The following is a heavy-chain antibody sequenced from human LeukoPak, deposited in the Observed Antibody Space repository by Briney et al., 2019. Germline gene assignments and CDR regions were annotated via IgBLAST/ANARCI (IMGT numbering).Heavy chain of an antibody. Sequence: SETLSLTCTVSGGSISSSDNYWSWIRQHPGKGLEWLGYIYYSGTTSYNPSLKSRLTISIDSSKNQFSLEVNSVTAADTAFYYCARVRGVITNYFDYWGQGILVTVSS. J-gene: IGHJ4*02. CDR1: GGSISSSDNY. D-gene: IGHD3-10*01. CDR3: ARVRGVITNYFDY. CDR2: IYYSGTT. V-gene: IGHV4-31*03.